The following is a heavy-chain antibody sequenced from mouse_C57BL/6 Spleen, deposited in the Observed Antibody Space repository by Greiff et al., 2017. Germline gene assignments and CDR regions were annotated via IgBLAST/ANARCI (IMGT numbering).Heavy chain of an antibody. J-gene: IGHJ2*01. Sequence: EVQLQQSGPELVKPGASVKISCKASGYTFTDYYMNWVKQSHGKSLEWIGDINPNNGGTSYNQKFKGKATLTVDKSSSTAYMELRSLTSEDSAVYYCAREDYDSDDWGQGTTLTVSS. CDR1: GYTFTDYY. V-gene: IGHV1-26*01. CDR3: AREDYDSDD. D-gene: IGHD2-4*01. CDR2: INPNNGGT.